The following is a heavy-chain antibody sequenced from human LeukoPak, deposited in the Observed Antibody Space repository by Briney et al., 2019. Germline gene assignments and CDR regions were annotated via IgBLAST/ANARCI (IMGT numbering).Heavy chain of an antibody. V-gene: IGHV1-2*02. D-gene: IGHD3-22*01. CDR1: GYTFTGYY. Sequence: ASVTVSYTASGYTFTGYYMHWVRQAPGQGLEWMGWINPNSGGTNYAQKFQGRVTMTRDTSISTAYMELSRLRSDDTAVYYCARHYYDSSGYYLSEPFDYWGQGTLVTVSS. CDR2: INPNSGGT. J-gene: IGHJ4*02. CDR3: ARHYYDSSGYYLSEPFDY.